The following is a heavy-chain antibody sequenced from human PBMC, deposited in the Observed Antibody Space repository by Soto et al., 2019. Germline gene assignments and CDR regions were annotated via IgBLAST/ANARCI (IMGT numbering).Heavy chain of an antibody. Sequence: ASVKVSCKASGYTFTSYYMHWVRQAPGQGLEWMGIINPSGGSTSYAQKFQGRVTMTRDTSTSTVYMELSSLGSEDTAVYYCARVEWELLAFDYWGQGTLVTVSS. CDR3: ARVEWELLAFDY. CDR1: GYTFTSYY. V-gene: IGHV1-46*01. D-gene: IGHD1-26*01. CDR2: INPSGGST. J-gene: IGHJ4*02.